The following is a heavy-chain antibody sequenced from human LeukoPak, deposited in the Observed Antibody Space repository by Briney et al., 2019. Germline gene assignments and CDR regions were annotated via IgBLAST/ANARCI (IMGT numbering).Heavy chain of an antibody. CDR3: ARSDDDAFDI. CDR1: GGSISSYY. Sequence: SETLSLTCTVSGGSISSYYWSWIRQPPGKGLEWIGYIYTSGSTNYNPSLKSRVTISVDTSKNQFSLKLSSVAAADTAAYYCARSDDDAFDIWGQGTMVTVSS. J-gene: IGHJ3*02. V-gene: IGHV4-4*09. CDR2: IYTSGST.